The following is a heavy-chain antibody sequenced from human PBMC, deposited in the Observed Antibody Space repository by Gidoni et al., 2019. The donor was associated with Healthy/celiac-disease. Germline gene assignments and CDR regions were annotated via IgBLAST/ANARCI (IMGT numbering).Heavy chain of an antibody. CDR1: GGSISSYY. Sequence: QVQLQASGPGLVKPSETLSLTCTVSGGSISSYYWSWIRQPPGKGLEWIGYIYYSGSTNYNPSLKSRVTISVDTSKNQFSLKLSSVTAADTAVYYCASLPRDYWGQGTLVTVSS. V-gene: IGHV4-59*01. J-gene: IGHJ4*02. CDR3: ASLPRDY. CDR2: IYYSGST.